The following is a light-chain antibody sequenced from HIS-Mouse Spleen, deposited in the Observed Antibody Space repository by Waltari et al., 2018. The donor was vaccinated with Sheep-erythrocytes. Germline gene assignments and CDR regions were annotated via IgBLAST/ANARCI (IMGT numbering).Light chain of an antibody. V-gene: IGKV1-33*01. CDR3: QQYDNLLT. CDR1: QDISNY. Sequence: DIQMTRSPSPLSASVGDRVTITCQASQDISNYLNWYQQKPGKAPKLLIYDASNLETGVPSRFSGSGSGTDFTFTISSLQPEDIATYYCQQYDNLLTFGGGTKVEIK. J-gene: IGKJ4*01. CDR2: DAS.